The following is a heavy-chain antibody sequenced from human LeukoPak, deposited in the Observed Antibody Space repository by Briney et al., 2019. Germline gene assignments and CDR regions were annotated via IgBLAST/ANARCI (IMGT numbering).Heavy chain of an antibody. J-gene: IGHJ4*02. V-gene: IGHV4-61*08. CDR1: GGSISSGGYY. CDR2: IYYSGST. Sequence: PSETLSLTCPVSGGSISSGGYYWSWLRQPPGKGLEWIGYIYYSGSTNYNPSLKSRVTISVDTSKNQFSLKLSSVTAADTAVYYCARQSVEMATLMDYWGQGTLVTVSS. D-gene: IGHD5-24*01. CDR3: ARQSVEMATLMDY.